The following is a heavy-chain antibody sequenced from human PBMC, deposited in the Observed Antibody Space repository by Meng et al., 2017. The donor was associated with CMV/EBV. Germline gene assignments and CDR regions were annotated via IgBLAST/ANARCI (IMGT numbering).Heavy chain of an antibody. J-gene: IGHJ4*02. CDR3: ARVCGGSCFDY. D-gene: IGHD2-15*01. Sequence: QVHLVQSGAEVKKPGASVKGSCKASGYTFTSYGISWVRQAPGQGLEWMGGIIPIFGTANYAQKFQGRVTITADESTSTAYMELSSLRSEDTAVYYCARVCGGSCFDYWGQGTLVTVSS. CDR1: GYTFTSYG. V-gene: IGHV1-69*13. CDR2: IIPIFGTA.